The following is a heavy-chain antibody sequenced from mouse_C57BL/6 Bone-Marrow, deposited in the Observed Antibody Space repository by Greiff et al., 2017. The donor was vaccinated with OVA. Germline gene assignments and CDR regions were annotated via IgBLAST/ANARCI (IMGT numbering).Heavy chain of an antibody. J-gene: IGHJ1*03. CDR3: ARNGSTTVVAHWYFEV. CDR2: IDPSDSYT. V-gene: IGHV1-69*01. Sequence: VQLQQPGAELVMPGASVKLSCKASGYTFTSYWLHWVKQRPGQGLEWIGEIDPSDSYTTYNQKFKGKSTLTVDKSSSTAYMQLSSLTSEDSAVYYCARNGSTTVVAHWYFEVWGTGTTVTVSS. D-gene: IGHD1-1*01. CDR1: GYTFTSYW.